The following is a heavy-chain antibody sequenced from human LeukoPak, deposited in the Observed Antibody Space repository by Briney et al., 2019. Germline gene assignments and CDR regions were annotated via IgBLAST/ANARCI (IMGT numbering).Heavy chain of an antibody. Sequence: QPGGSLRLSCAASGFSFTYNAMTWVRQSPGKGLEWVSAISGSGGSTYYADSVKGRFTISRDNSKNTLYLQMNSLRAEDTAVYYCATGMENYDGSGYYSYFQHWGQGTLVTVSS. CDR2: ISGSGGST. J-gene: IGHJ1*01. CDR3: ATGMENYDGSGYYSYFQH. CDR1: GFSFTYNA. D-gene: IGHD3-22*01. V-gene: IGHV3-23*01.